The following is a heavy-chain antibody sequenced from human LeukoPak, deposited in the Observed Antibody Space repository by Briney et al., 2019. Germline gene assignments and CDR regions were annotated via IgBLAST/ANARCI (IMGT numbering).Heavy chain of an antibody. V-gene: IGHV1-69*13. J-gene: IGHJ5*02. CDR1: GGTLSSYA. CDR3: ARDAPFTTVTSTGGFDP. CDR2: IIPIFGTA. D-gene: IGHD4-17*01. Sequence: ASVKVSCKASGGTLSSYATSWVRQAPGQGLEWMGGIIPIFGTANYAQKFQGRVTITADESTSTAYMELSSLRSEDTAVYYCARDAPFTTVTSTGGFDPWGQGTLVTVSS.